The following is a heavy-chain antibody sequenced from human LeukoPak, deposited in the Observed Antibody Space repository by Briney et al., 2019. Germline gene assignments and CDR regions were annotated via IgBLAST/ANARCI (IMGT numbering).Heavy chain of an antibody. J-gene: IGHJ4*02. CDR3: AKGRSSSWLRLFDY. V-gene: IGHV3-9*01. Sequence: PGRSPRLSCAASGFTFDDYAMHWVRQAPGKGLEWVSGISWNSGSIGYADSVKGRFTISRDNAKNSLYLQMNSLRAEDTALYYCAKGRSSSWLRLFDYWGQGTLVTVSS. D-gene: IGHD6-13*01. CDR2: ISWNSGSI. CDR1: GFTFDDYA.